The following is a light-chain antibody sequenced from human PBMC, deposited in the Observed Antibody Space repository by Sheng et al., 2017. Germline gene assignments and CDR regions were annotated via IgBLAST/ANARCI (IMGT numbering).Light chain of an antibody. CDR2: QDT. CDR3: QAWDSSTVV. J-gene: IGLJ2*01. CDR1: KLGDKY. V-gene: IGLV3-1*01. Sequence: SYELTQPPSVSVSPGQTASITCSGHKLGDKYVYWYQQKPGQCPVLVIYQDTKRPSGIPERFSGSNSRNTAALTISGTQAMDEADYYCQAWDSSTVVFGGGTKLTVL.